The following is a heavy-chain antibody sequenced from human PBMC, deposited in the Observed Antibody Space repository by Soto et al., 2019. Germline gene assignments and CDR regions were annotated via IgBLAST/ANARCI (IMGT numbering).Heavy chain of an antibody. Sequence: SETLSLTCTVSGGSISSGDYYWNWIRQPPGRGLEWIGYIYNSETTYYNPSLKSRLTISLDTSKNHFSLKLSSVTAADTAVYYCARASGYSSLFDFWGQGTLVTVSS. J-gene: IGHJ4*02. CDR2: IYNSETT. CDR3: ARASGYSSLFDF. D-gene: IGHD5-18*01. CDR1: GGSISSGDYY. V-gene: IGHV4-30-4*01.